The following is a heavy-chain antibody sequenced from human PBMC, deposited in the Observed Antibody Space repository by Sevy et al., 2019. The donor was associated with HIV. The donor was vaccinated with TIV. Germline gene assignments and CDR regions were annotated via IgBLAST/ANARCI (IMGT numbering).Heavy chain of an antibody. V-gene: IGHV1-46*01. CDR1: GCTFITYY. CDR2: IDPSGST. CDR3: ARDRDLSGSYLEYYYYAMDV. J-gene: IGHJ6*02. Sequence: ASVKVSCKASGCTFITYYVHWVRQAPGQGLEWMGLIDPSGSTRYAQKFQGRVSMTGDTSTTTVYMELSSLTSEDTAVYYCARDRDLSGSYLEYYYYAMDVWGHGTTVTVSS. D-gene: IGHD1-26*01.